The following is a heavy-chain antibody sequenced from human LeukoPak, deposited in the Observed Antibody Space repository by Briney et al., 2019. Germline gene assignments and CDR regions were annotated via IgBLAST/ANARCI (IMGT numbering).Heavy chain of an antibody. CDR3: ARETGSSWYLDYYYMDV. CDR2: ISSSGSTI. CDR1: GFTFSSYE. J-gene: IGHJ6*03. V-gene: IGHV3-48*03. Sequence: GGSLRLSCAASGFTFSSYEMNWLRQAPGKGLEWVSYISSSGSTIYYADSVKGRFTISRDNAKNSLYLQMNSLRAEDTAVYYCARETGSSWYLDYYYMDVWGKGTTVTASS. D-gene: IGHD6-13*01.